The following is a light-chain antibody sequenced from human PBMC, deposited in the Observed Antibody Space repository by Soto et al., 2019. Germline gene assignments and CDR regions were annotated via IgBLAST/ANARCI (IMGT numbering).Light chain of an antibody. V-gene: IGKV3-20*01. CDR2: GAS. Sequence: EIVLTQSPGTLSLSPGEGATLSCRASQSVSNNYLAWYQQKPGQAPRLLIYGASNRATGIPDRFSGSGSGTEFVLTISRLEPEDFAVYYCQQYFKSPWTFGQGTRWIS. J-gene: IGKJ1*01. CDR1: QSVSNNY. CDR3: QQYFKSPWT.